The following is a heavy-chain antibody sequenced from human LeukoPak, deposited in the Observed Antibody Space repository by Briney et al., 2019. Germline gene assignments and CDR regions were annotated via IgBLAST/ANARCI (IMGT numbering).Heavy chain of an antibody. CDR2: IIPIFGTA. CDR1: GGTFSSYA. J-gene: IGHJ6*03. D-gene: IGHD3/OR15-3a*01. CDR3: AAPTLAWTKSYYYYYYYMDV. V-gene: IGHV1-69*05. Sequence: SVKVSCKASGGTFSSYAISWVRQAPGQGLEWMGGIIPIFGTANYAQKFQGRVTITTDESTSTAYMELSSLRSEDTAVYYCAAPTLAWTKSYYYYYYYMDVWGKGTTVTVSS.